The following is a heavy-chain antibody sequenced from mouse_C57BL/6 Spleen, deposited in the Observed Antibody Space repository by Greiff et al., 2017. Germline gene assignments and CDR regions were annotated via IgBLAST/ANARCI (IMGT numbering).Heavy chain of an antibody. CDR3: AKAYYSLYFDN. J-gene: IGHJ2*01. CDR2: INPNNGGT. Sequence: EVQLQQSGPELVKPGASVKISCKASGYTFTDYYMNWVKQSHGKSLEWIGDINPNNGGTSYNQKFKGKATLTVDKSSSTAYMELRSLTSEDSAIYYCAKAYYSLYFDNWGQGTTLTVSA. CDR1: GYTFTDYY. D-gene: IGHD2-12*01. V-gene: IGHV1-26*01.